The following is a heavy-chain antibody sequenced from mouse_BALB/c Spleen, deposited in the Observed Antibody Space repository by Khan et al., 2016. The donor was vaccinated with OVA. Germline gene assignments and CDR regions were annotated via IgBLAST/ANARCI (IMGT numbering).Heavy chain of an antibody. CDR3: ARTARIKY. CDR1: GYSITSGYG. V-gene: IGHV3-2*02. J-gene: IGHJ2*01. D-gene: IGHD1-2*01. CDR2: ISYSGST. Sequence: EVQLQESGPGLVKPSQSLPLTCPVTGYSITSGYGWNWIRQFPGNKLEWMGYISYSGSTNYNPSPKSRISITRDTSTNQFFLQLNSVTTEDTATXYCARTARIKYWGEGTTLTDSS.